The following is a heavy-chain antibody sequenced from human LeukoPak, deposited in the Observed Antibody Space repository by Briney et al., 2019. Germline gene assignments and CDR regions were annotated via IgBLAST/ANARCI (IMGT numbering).Heavy chain of an antibody. Sequence: SETLSLTCTVSGGSISSYYWSWIRQPPGKGLEWIGYIYYSGSTNYNPSLKSRVTLSVDTSKNQFSLKLSSVTAADTAVYYCARAEYYDLMGGEKFDIWGQGTMVTVSS. CDR1: GGSISSYY. J-gene: IGHJ3*02. CDR3: ARAEYYDLMGGEKFDI. D-gene: IGHD3-3*01. V-gene: IGHV4-59*01. CDR2: IYYSGST.